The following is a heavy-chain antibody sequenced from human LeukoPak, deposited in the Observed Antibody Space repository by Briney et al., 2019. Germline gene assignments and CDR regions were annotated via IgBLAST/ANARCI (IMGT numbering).Heavy chain of an antibody. J-gene: IGHJ5*01. Sequence: SETLSLTRTASGGSISSGSYYWSWIRQPAGKGLEWIGRIYASGNINYNPSLKSRVTISVDTSKNQFSLKLSSVTAADTAVYYCATGYGKLDSWGQGTLVTVSS. D-gene: IGHD2-15*01. CDR3: ATGYGKLDS. CDR1: GGSISSGSYY. CDR2: IYASGNI. V-gene: IGHV4-61*02.